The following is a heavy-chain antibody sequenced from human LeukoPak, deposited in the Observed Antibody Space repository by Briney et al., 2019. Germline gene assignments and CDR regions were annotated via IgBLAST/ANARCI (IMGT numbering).Heavy chain of an antibody. D-gene: IGHD6-6*01. CDR1: GFTLSGYS. J-gene: IGHJ5*02. Sequence: GGSLRLSCAASGFTLSGYSTNWVRQAPGKGLEWVSSISSSSSYIYYADSMKGRFTISRDNAKNSLYLQMNSLRAEDTAVYYCARGSSNVAARNNWFDPWGQGTLVTVSS. CDR3: ARGSSNVAARNNWFDP. CDR2: ISSSSSYI. V-gene: IGHV3-21*01.